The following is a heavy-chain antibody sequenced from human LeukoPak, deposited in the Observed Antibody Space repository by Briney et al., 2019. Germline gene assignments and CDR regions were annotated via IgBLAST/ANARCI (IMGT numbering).Heavy chain of an antibody. CDR1: GYTFTGYY. V-gene: IGHV1-18*04. CDR2: ISAYNGNT. D-gene: IGHD5-18*01. J-gene: IGHJ4*02. CDR3: ARADTAMVPFDY. Sequence: ASVKVSCKASGYTFTGYYIHWVRQAPGQGLEWMGWISAYNGNTNYAQKLQGRVTMTTDTSTSTAYMELRRLRSDDTAVYYCARADTAMVPFDYWGQGTLVTVSS.